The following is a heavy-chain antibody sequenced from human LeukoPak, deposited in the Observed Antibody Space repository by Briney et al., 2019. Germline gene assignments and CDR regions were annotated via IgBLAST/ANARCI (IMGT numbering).Heavy chain of an antibody. CDR1: GFTFSSYA. CDR2: ISYDGSNK. Sequence: GGSLRLSCAASGFTFSSYAMHWDRQAPGKGLEWVAVISYDGSNKYYADSVKGRFTISRDNSKNTLYLQMNSLRAEDTAVYYCARYRIAVAGLDYWGQGTLVTVSS. J-gene: IGHJ4*02. CDR3: ARYRIAVAGLDY. D-gene: IGHD6-19*01. V-gene: IGHV3-30-3*01.